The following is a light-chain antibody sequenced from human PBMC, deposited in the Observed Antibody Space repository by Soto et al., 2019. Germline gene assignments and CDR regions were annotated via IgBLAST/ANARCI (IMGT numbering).Light chain of an antibody. CDR2: GAS. CDR1: RSISPW. V-gene: IGKV1-5*01. J-gene: IGKJ1*01. CDR3: QQYSSSTT. Sequence: DIQMTQSPSTLSASAGERVTIACRASRSISPWLAWYQQKPGKPPKLLIYGASSMAAGVPSRFSGSGSGTDFPLISSSQQADDFASYYYQQYSSSTTFGQGNKVEIK.